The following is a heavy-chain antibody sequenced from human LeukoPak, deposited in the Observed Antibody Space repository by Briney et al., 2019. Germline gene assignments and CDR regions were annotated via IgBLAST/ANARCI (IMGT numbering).Heavy chain of an antibody. CDR3: AKRDSSASLPRLFDY. Sequence: GGSLRLSCAASGFTFSSYSMNWVRQAPGKGLEWVSYISGSGGTTSYADSVKGRVTISRDNSKNTLYLQMNSLRAEDTAVYYCAKRDSSASLPRLFDYWGQGTLDTVSS. CDR2: ISGSGGTT. J-gene: IGHJ4*02. V-gene: IGHV3-23*01. CDR1: GFTFSSYS. D-gene: IGHD6-19*01.